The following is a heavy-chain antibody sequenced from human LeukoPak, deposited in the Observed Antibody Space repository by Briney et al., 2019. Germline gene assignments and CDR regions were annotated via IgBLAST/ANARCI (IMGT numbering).Heavy chain of an antibody. CDR2: INPNSGGT. CDR3: ARDRRVYYDSSGYSWWSFDY. CDR1: GYTFTGYY. V-gene: IGHV1-2*02. Sequence: ASVKVSCKASGYTFTGYYMHWVRQAPGQGLERMGWINPNSGGTNYAQKFQGRVTMTRDTSISTAYMELSRLRSDDTAVYYRARDRRVYYDSSGYSWWSFDYWGQGTLVTVSS. D-gene: IGHD3-22*01. J-gene: IGHJ4*02.